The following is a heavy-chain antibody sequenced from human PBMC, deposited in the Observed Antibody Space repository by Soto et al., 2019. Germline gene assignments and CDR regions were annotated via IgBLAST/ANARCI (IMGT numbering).Heavy chain of an antibody. V-gene: IGHV3-11*01. CDR1: GFTFNDYY. D-gene: IGHD3-9*01. CDR3: ARAETFRYFDLKHYFHY. CDR2: ISSSGSTI. Sequence: QVQLVESGGGLVKPGGSLRLSCAASGFTFNDYYMTWIRQAPGKGLEWISYISSSGSTIYYADSVKGRFTISRDNAKKSLYLRMNSLRAEDTAMYFCARAETFRYFDLKHYFHYWGQGTLVTVSS. J-gene: IGHJ4*02.